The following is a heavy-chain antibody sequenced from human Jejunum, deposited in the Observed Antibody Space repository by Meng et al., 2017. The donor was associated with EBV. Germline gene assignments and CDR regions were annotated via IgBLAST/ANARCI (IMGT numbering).Heavy chain of an antibody. V-gene: IGHV4-61*08. CDR2: IYNSEST. D-gene: IGHD1-26*01. CDR1: GGSVSSGGYY. Sequence: QGQMQEAGAGLVKPSESLSLTCTASGGSVSSGGYYWSWIRQPPGKGREWIGYIYNSESTNYKSSLKSRVTISADTSKNQFSLRLSSVTAADTAVYYCARDQNGSYFAYWGQGTLVTVSS. J-gene: IGHJ4*02. CDR3: ARDQNGSYFAY.